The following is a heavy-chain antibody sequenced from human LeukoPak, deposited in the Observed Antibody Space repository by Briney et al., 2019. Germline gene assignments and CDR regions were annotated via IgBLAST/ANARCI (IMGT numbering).Heavy chain of an antibody. D-gene: IGHD3-22*01. CDR2: IIPIFGTA. Sequence: GASVKVSCKASGGTFSSYAISWVRQAPGQGLEWMGGIIPIFGTANYAQKFQGRVTITADKSTSTAYMELSSLRSEDTAVYYGASWVITTDGGPDYWGQGTLVTVSS. J-gene: IGHJ4*02. V-gene: IGHV1-69*06. CDR3: ASWVITTDGGPDY. CDR1: GGTFSSYA.